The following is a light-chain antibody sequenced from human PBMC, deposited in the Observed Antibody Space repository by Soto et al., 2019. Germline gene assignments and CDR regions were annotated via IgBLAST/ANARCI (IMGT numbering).Light chain of an antibody. Sequence: EKVMRQSPATLAMSPGERATLSCRASQSVSNFLAWYQQKPGQAPRLLIYGASTRATGVPARFSGSGSGTEFTLTISSLQSEDFAVYYCQQYSNWPSWTFGQGTKVDIK. CDR3: QQYSNWPSWT. CDR1: QSVSNF. CDR2: GAS. V-gene: IGKV3-15*01. J-gene: IGKJ1*01.